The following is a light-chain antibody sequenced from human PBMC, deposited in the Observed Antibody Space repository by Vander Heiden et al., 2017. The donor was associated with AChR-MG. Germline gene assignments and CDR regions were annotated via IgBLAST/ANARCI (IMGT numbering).Light chain of an antibody. Sequence: EFVLPQTPDTVSLSPGESATLSCRANQSLDIYLAWYQQKPGQAPRLLIHDTSNRATGTPARFSGSGSGTEFTLTISSLESEDFAVYYCQQRRDWPITFGGGTKVEIK. CDR3: QQRRDWPIT. CDR2: DTS. V-gene: IGKV3-11*01. CDR1: QSLDIY. J-gene: IGKJ4*01.